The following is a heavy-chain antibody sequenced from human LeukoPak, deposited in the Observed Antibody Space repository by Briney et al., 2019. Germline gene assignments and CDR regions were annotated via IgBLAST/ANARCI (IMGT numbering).Heavy chain of an antibody. CDR3: ARGPRYSFY. J-gene: IGHJ4*02. Sequence: GGSPRLSCAASGFIVSHNYMTWVRQAPGKGLEWISVIYIDGTTYYADSVKGRFTISRDQANNALYLQMNTLRDEDTAVYYCARGPRYSFYWGQGTLVSVSS. CDR2: IYIDGTT. CDR1: GFIVSHNY. D-gene: IGHD6-13*01. V-gene: IGHV3-53*01.